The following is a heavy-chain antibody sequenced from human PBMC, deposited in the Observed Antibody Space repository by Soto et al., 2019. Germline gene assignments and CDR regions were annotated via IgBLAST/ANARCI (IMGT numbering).Heavy chain of an antibody. D-gene: IGHD2-21*02. J-gene: IGHJ4*02. CDR2: ISRSVDYM. CDR3: ARERCSGDCYLDS. V-gene: IGHV3-21*01. CDR1: GFTFSAHI. Sequence: EVQLVESGGGLVKPGGSPRLSCTASGFTFSAHIMTWVRQAPGKGLEWVSSISRSVDYMYYADSVKGRFTISRDNAKNSLYLQMNSLSADDTAIYFCARERCSGDCYLDSWGQGTLVTVSS.